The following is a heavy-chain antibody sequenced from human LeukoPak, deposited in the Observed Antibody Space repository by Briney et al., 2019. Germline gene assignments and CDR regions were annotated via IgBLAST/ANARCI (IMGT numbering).Heavy chain of an antibody. J-gene: IGHJ4*02. CDR1: GFTFNTHG. CDR3: AKGTAVQFLEPAF. V-gene: IGHV3-33*06. D-gene: IGHD3-3*01. Sequence: GGSLRLSCAASGFTFNTHGMHWVRQAPGKGLEWVAAIWFDGSVKHYSDAVKGRFTISRDNSLNTLHLQMNSLRVEDTAVYYCAKGTAVQFLEPAFWGQGTLVTVSS. CDR2: IWFDGSVK.